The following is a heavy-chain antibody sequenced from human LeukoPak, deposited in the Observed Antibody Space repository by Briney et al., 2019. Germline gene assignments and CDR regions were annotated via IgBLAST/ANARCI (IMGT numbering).Heavy chain of an antibody. Sequence: PGGSLRLSCAASGFTFSSYAMSWVRQAPGKGLEGVSAISGSGGSTYYADSVKGRFTISRDNSKNTLYLQMNSLRAEDTAVYYCAKFTDSSGYFEIDYWGQGTLVTVSP. CDR1: GFTFSSYA. CDR3: AKFTDSSGYFEIDY. J-gene: IGHJ4*02. D-gene: IGHD3-22*01. V-gene: IGHV3-23*01. CDR2: ISGSGGST.